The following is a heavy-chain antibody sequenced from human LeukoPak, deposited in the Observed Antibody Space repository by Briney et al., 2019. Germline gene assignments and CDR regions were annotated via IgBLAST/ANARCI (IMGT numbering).Heavy chain of an antibody. CDR2: IYPDDSDT. CDR1: GYSFTNYW. CDR3: ARHRPGYVGGPYYFDY. J-gene: IGHJ4*02. V-gene: IGHV5-51*01. D-gene: IGHD2-2*01. Sequence: PGESLKISCKGSGYSFTNYWIAWVRQLPGKGLEWMGIIYPDDSDTRYSPSLQGQVTISADKSIDTAYLQWSSLKASDTGMYYCARHRPGYVGGPYYFDYWGQGTLVTVSS.